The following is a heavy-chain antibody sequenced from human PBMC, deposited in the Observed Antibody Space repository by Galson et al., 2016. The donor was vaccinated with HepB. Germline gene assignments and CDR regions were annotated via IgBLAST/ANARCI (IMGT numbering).Heavy chain of an antibody. J-gene: IGHJ6*02. V-gene: IGHV6-1*01. CDR1: GDSVSSNSAA. CDR3: VEQRKGAPYGMDV. Sequence: CAISGDSVSSNSAAWNWIRQSPSRGLEWLGRTYYRSKWYNDYAVSVKSRIIVNPDTSKNQFSLQLNSMTPEDTAVYYCVEQRKGAPYGMDVWGQGTTVTVS. CDR2: TYYRSKWYN. D-gene: IGHD1/OR15-1a*01.